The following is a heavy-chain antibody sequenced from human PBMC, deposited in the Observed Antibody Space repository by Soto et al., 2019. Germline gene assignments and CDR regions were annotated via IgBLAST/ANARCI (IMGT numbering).Heavy chain of an antibody. CDR2: IYFSGIT. V-gene: IGHV4-39*01. J-gene: IGHJ4*02. D-gene: IGHD3-3*01. CDR1: NGSVSSPLSY. Sequence: SSETLSLTCSFSNGSVSSPLSYWGWIRQPPGKRPEWIGVIYFSGITSYNPSLKSRVTISVDTSRNQFSLELSSVTAADTAVYYCVRQPYDAYRYFFDNWGQGT. CDR3: VRQPYDAYRYFFDN.